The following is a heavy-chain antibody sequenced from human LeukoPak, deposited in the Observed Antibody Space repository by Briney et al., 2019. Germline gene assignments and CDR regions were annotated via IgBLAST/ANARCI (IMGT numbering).Heavy chain of an antibody. J-gene: IGHJ3*02. CDR2: IRAYNGNT. V-gene: IGHV1-18*01. Sequence: SVKVSCKTSGYTFTSYGISWVRQAPGQGLEWMGWIRAYNGNTNYAQKLEGRVTMTRDTSTSTAYMELRSLRSDDTAVYYCARDLVGAIDAIDIWGQGTMVTVSS. CDR1: GYTFTSYG. CDR3: ARDLVGAIDAIDI. D-gene: IGHD1-26*01.